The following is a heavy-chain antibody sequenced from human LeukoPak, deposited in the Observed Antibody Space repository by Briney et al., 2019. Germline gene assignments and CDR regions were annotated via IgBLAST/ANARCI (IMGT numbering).Heavy chain of an antibody. V-gene: IGHV3-53*01. D-gene: IGHD3-22*01. CDR2: IYSGGST. CDR1: GFTVSNSY. J-gene: IGHJ4*02. Sequence: PGGSLRLSCAASGFTVSNSYMSWVRQAPGKGLEWVSVIYSGGSTYHADSVKGRFTISRGNSKSTLYLQMNSLRAEDTAMYYCARRGNSGYSLDYWGQGTLVTVSS. CDR3: ARRGNSGYSLDY.